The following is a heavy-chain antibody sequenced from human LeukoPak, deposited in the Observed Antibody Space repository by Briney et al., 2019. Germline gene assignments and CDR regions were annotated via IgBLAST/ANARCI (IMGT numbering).Heavy chain of an antibody. CDR2: VYPGDSDT. CDR1: GYRFNDYW. D-gene: IGHD1-20*01. CDR3: ASQGTYLERRAFDY. J-gene: IGHJ4*02. Sequence: LGESLKISCKVSGYRFNDYWIGWVRQMPGKGLEWMGIVYPGDSDTRYSPSFQGQVTLSVDQSLVTAYLQWATLRASDTAMHYCASQGTYLERRAFDYWGQGTLVSVSS. V-gene: IGHV5-51*01.